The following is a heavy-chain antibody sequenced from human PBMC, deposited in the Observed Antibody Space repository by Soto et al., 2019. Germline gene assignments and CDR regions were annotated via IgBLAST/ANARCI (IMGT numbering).Heavy chain of an antibody. CDR2: ISEGGTTT. J-gene: IGHJ4*02. D-gene: IGHD3-16*01. V-gene: IGHV3-48*03. CDR1: GFMFNDYE. Sequence: EVQLVESGGGLAQSGGSLRLSCAASGFMFNDYEMNWVRQAPGKGLEWVSYISEGGTTTHYTDSVKGRFTSSRDNAKESLSLQMNSLTPEDTATYFCVRDARGGGLLLWDCWGQGVVVSVSS. CDR3: VRDARGGGLLLWDC.